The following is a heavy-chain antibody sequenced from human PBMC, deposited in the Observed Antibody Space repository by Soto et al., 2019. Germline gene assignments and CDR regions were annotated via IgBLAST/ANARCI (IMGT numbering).Heavy chain of an antibody. Sequence: DVQLVESGGGLIQPGESLRLSCAAFGLTISGKKYVAWVRQAPGKGLEWVSALYDVDGSFYADSVKGRFTTSSDSSKTTVYLTMNDLRPDDTAVYYCATWHEREHAYDVWGQGTTVTVSS. CDR3: ATWHEREHAYDV. CDR2: LYDVDGS. J-gene: IGHJ3*01. D-gene: IGHD1-1*01. CDR1: GLTISGKKY. V-gene: IGHV3-53*01.